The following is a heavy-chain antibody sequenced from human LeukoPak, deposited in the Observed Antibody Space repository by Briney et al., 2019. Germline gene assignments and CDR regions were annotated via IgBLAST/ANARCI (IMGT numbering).Heavy chain of an antibody. CDR2: INHSGST. J-gene: IGHJ6*02. Sequence: SSETLSLTCAVYGGSFSGYYWSWIRQPPGKGLEWIGEINHSGSTNYNPSLKSRVTISVDTSKNQFSLQLNSVTPEDTAVYYCARDQSLESSSWFSYYYYGMDVWGQGTTVTVSS. D-gene: IGHD6-13*01. V-gene: IGHV4-34*01. CDR1: GGSFSGYY. CDR3: ARDQSLESSSWFSYYYYGMDV.